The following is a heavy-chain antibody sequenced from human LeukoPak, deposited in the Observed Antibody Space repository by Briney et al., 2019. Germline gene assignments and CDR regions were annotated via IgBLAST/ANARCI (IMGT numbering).Heavy chain of an antibody. CDR3: ARDWGGI. V-gene: IGHV4-61*01. CDR1: GSSVSSGSYY. CDR2: IYYSGST. D-gene: IGHD3-16*01. Sequence: SETLSLTCTVSGSSVSSGSYYWSWIRQPPGKGLEWIGYIYYSGSTNYNPSLKSRVTISVDTSKNQFSLKLSSVTAADAAVYYCARDWGGIWGQGTMVTVSS. J-gene: IGHJ3*02.